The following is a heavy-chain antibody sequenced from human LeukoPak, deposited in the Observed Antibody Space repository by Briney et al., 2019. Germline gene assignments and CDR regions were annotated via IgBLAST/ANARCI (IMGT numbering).Heavy chain of an antibody. CDR3: ASPGDDSSGYYLPYFDY. CDR1: GYTFTGYY. J-gene: IGHJ4*02. Sequence: RASVKVSCTASGYTFTGYYMHWVRQAPGQGLEWMGWINPNSGGTNYAQKFQGRVTMTRDTSISTAYMELSRLRSDDTAVYYCASPGDDSSGYYLPYFDYWGQGTLVTVSS. V-gene: IGHV1-2*02. CDR2: INPNSGGT. D-gene: IGHD3-22*01.